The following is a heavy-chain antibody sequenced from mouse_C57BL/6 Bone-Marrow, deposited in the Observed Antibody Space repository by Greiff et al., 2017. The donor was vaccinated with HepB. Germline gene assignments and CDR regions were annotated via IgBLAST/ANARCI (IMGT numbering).Heavy chain of an antibody. CDR1: GYTFTDYY. D-gene: IGHD2-5*01. V-gene: IGHV1-76*01. Sequence: QVQLKQSGAELVRPGASVKLSCKASGYTFTDYYINWVKQRPGQGLEWIARIYPGSGNTYYNEKFKGKATLTAEKSSSTAYMQLSSLTSEDSAVYFCARGGYINLWYFDVWGTGTTVTVSS. CDR3: ARGGYINLWYFDV. CDR2: IYPGSGNT. J-gene: IGHJ1*03.